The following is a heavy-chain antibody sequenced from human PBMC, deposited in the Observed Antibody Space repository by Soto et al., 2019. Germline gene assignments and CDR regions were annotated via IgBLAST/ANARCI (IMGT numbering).Heavy chain of an antibody. CDR2: IYYSGST. CDR3: ARAYGDYEDAAFDI. CDR1: GGSISSYY. D-gene: IGHD4-17*01. J-gene: IGHJ3*02. V-gene: IGHV4-59*01. Sequence: PSETLSLTCTVSGGSISSYYWSWIRQPPGKGLEWIGYIYYSGSTNYNPSLKSRVTISVDASKNQFSLKLSSVTAADTAVYYCARAYGDYEDAAFDIWGQGTMVTVSS.